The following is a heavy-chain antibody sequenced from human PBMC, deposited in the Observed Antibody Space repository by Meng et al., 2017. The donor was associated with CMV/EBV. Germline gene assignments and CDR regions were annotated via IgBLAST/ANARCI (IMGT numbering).Heavy chain of an antibody. CDR3: ASFTIFGVVKDGMVV. V-gene: IGHV3-48*04. J-gene: IGHJ6*02. CDR1: GFTFSSYS. D-gene: IGHD3-3*01. CDR2: ISSSSSTI. Sequence: GESLKISCAASGFTFSSYSMNWVRQAPGKGLEWVSYISSSSSTIYYADSVKGRFTISRDNAKNSLYLQMNSLRAEDTAVYYCASFTIFGVVKDGMVVWGQGTTVTVSS.